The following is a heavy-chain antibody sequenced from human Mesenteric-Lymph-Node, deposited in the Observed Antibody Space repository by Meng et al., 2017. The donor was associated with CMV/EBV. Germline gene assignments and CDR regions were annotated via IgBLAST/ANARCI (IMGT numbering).Heavy chain of an antibody. CDR3: AKSYTGYYTS. V-gene: IGHV3-23*03. Sequence: GGSLRLSCAVSGFIVSSNNMSWVRQAPGKGLQWVAVIYSGGSTRKYADSVKGRFTISRDDSKNTLYLQMNSLRAEDTAVYYCAKSYTGYYTSWGQGTLVTVSS. D-gene: IGHD3/OR15-3a*01. CDR1: GFIVSSNN. J-gene: IGHJ5*02. CDR2: IYSGGSTR.